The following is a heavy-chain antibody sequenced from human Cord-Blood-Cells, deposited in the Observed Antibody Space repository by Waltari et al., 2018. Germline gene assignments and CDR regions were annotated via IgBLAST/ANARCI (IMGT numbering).Heavy chain of an antibody. Sequence: QVQLVQSGAEVKKPGSSVKVSCKASGGTFSSYAISWVRQAPGQGLEWMGRLVPILGIANYAQKFQGRVTITADKSTSTAYMELSSLRSEDTAVYYCATGTSSHDAFDIWGQGTMVTVSS. CDR3: ATGTSSHDAFDI. CDR1: GGTFSSYA. CDR2: LVPILGIA. V-gene: IGHV1-69*09. J-gene: IGHJ3*02.